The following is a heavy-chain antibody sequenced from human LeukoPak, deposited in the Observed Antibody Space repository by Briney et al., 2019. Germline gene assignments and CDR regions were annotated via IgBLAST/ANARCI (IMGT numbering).Heavy chain of an antibody. CDR3: ARVKKGTTGYYYYYYHMDV. CDR1: GGSFSGYY. Sequence: PSETLSLTCAVYGGSFSGYYWSWIRQPPGKGLEWIGEINHSGSTNYNPSLKSRVTISVDTSKNQFSLKLSSVTAADTAVYYCARVKKGTTGYYYYYYHMDVWGKGTTVTVSS. V-gene: IGHV4-34*01. D-gene: IGHD1-7*01. J-gene: IGHJ6*03. CDR2: INHSGST.